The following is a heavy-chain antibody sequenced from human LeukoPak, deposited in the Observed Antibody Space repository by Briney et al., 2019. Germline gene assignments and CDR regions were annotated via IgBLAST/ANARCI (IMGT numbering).Heavy chain of an antibody. Sequence: SETLSLTCAVYGGSSSGYYWSWIRQLPGKGLEWIGEINHSGSTNYNPSLKSRVTISVDTSKNQFSLKLSSVTAADTAVYYCARDIAAAGTGNYWGQGTLVTVSS. V-gene: IGHV4-34*01. CDR1: GGSSSGYY. CDR2: INHSGST. D-gene: IGHD6-13*01. J-gene: IGHJ4*02. CDR3: ARDIAAAGTGNY.